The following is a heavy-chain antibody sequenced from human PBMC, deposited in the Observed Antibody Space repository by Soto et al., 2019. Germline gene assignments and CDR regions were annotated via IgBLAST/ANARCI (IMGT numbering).Heavy chain of an antibody. CDR2: ISGSGGST. CDR1: EFKFVDFA. J-gene: IGHJ4*02. V-gene: IGHV3-23*01. CDR3: ARGPQPSANYFGY. D-gene: IGHD2-2*01. Sequence: GVLLRHCYRASEFKFVDFAGSRVSQNPGKGLEWVSAISGSGGSTYYADPVKGRFTISRDNSKNTLYLQMNSLRADDTAVYLCARGPQPSANYFGYWAQAPPVTGCS.